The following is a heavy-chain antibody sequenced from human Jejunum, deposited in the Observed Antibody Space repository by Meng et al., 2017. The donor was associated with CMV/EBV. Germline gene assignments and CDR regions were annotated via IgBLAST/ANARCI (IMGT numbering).Heavy chain of an antibody. V-gene: IGHV3-15*01. CDR1: GITLTKAR. CDR2: IKSRKDGGTK. D-gene: IGHD2-2*01. Sequence: GITLTKARKKGERKDTGKGLEWVGRIKSRKDGGTKEKDATVKGRLTVSRDDSKSTLFLQMNSLKTEDTAVYYCAPDVPQPLAQIDYWGQGTLVTVSS. J-gene: IGHJ4*02. CDR3: APDVPQPLAQIDY.